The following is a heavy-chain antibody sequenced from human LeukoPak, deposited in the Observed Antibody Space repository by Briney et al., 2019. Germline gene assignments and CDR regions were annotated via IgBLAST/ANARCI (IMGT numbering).Heavy chain of an antibody. CDR1: GGSISSYY. CDR3: ARAILYGSGSPTRFDP. D-gene: IGHD3-10*01. V-gene: IGHV4-34*01. Sequence: SETLSLTCTVSGGSISSYYWSWIRQPPGKGLEWIGEINHSGSTNYNPSLKSRVTISVDTSRNQFSLKLSSVTAADTAVYYCARAILYGSGSPTRFDPWGQGTLVTVSS. CDR2: INHSGST. J-gene: IGHJ5*02.